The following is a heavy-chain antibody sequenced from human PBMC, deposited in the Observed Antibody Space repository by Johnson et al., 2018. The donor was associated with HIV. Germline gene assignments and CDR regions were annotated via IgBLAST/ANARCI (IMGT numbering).Heavy chain of an antibody. CDR1: GFTFSSYG. J-gene: IGHJ3*02. CDR3: AKDCRDYYDSSRSGAFDI. V-gene: IGHV3-30*02. Sequence: QVQLVESGGGVVQPGGSLRLSCAASGFTFSSYGMHWVRQAPGKGLEWVAFIRYDGSNKYYADSVKGRFTISRDNSKNTLYLQMNSLRAEDTAVYYCAKDCRDYYDSSRSGAFDIWGQGTMVTVSS. CDR2: IRYDGSNK. D-gene: IGHD3-22*01.